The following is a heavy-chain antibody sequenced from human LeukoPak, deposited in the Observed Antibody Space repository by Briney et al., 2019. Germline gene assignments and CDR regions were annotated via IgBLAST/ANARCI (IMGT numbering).Heavy chain of an antibody. CDR3: ARGATISETGYFDF. CDR2: MPFDENVADNEIP. CDR1: GDSISNSGRS. D-gene: IGHD5-24*01. V-gene: IGHV4-39*01. J-gene: IGHJ4*03. Sequence: LSETLSLTCKVSGDSISNSGRSWGWVRQFPGKGLEWIGTMPFDENVADNEIPSYNPSLKRRVIISAEKSKNQLSLKVRSLSAADTAVYYCARGATISETGYFDFWGQGTLVTVSS.